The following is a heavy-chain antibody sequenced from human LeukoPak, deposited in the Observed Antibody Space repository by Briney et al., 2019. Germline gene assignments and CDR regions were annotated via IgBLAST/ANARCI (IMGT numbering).Heavy chain of an antibody. CDR3: ARAGQATRLLGY. D-gene: IGHD1-26*01. Sequence: SETLSLTCAVYGGSFSGYYWGWIRQPPGKGLEWIGEINHSGSTNYNPSLKSRVTISVDTSKNQFSLKLSSVTAADTAVYYCARAGQATRLLGYWGQGTLVTVSS. V-gene: IGHV4-34*01. CDR2: INHSGST. CDR1: GGSFSGYY. J-gene: IGHJ4*02.